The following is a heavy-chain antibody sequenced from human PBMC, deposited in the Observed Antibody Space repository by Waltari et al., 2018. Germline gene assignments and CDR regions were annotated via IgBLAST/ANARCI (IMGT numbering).Heavy chain of an antibody. CDR1: GFSFSNFW. CDR2: INSDGSRT. V-gene: IGHV3-74*01. D-gene: IGHD6-19*01. CDR3: ARDLTVTGTAIDY. Sequence: EVHLVESGGGLVQPGGSLRLSCEVSGFSFSNFWMHWVRQVPGKGLVWVSRINSDGSRTNYADSAKGRFTISRDNAKNTLYLQMNSLSAEDTAVYYCARDLTVTGTAIDYWGQGMLVTVSS. J-gene: IGHJ4*02.